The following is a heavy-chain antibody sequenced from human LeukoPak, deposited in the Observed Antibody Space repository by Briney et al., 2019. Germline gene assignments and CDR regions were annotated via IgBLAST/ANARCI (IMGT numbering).Heavy chain of an antibody. CDR2: IIPIFGTA. J-gene: IGHJ4*02. D-gene: IGHD2-21*02. CDR1: GGTFSSYA. Sequence: GASVKVPCKASGGTFSSYAISWVRQAPGQGLEWMGGIIPIFGTANYAQKFQGRVTITADESTSTVYMELSSLRSEDTAVYYCARDHYHKIHSVMVTAPDYWGQGTLVIVSS. CDR3: ARDHYHKIHSVMVTAPDY. V-gene: IGHV1-69*13.